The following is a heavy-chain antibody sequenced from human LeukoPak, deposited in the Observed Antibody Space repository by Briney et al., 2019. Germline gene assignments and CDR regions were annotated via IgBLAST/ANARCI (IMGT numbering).Heavy chain of an antibody. D-gene: IGHD6-6*01. CDR3: ARRGVARPGGNYAMDV. J-gene: IGHJ6*02. V-gene: IGHV4-30-2*01. Sequence: SETLSLTCAVSGDSISYESYYWNWIRQAPRKGTEWIGNIYRGRTRLNPSYTSRVAISVDMSKSQVSLSLTSVTAADTAVYYCARRGVARPGGNYAMDVWGQGTTVTVSS. CDR1: GDSISYESYY. CDR2: IYRGRT.